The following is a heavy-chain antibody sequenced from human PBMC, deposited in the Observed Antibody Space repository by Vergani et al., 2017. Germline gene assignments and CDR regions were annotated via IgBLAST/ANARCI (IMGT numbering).Heavy chain of an antibody. V-gene: IGHV1-69-2*01. CDR2: VDPEDGET. Sequence: VQLVQSGAEVKKPGSSVKVSCKASGGTFSSYAISWVRQAPGQGLEWMGLVDPEDGETIYAEKFQGRVTITADTSTDTAYMELSSLRSEDTAVYYCARDLFLGYYDSSGTLDYWGQGTLVTVSS. CDR1: GGTFSSYA. J-gene: IGHJ4*02. D-gene: IGHD3-22*01. CDR3: ARDLFLGYYDSSGTLDY.